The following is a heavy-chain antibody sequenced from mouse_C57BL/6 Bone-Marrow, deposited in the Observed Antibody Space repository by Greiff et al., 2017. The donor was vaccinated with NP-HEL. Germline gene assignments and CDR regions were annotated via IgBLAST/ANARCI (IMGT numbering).Heavy chain of an antibody. D-gene: IGHD2-3*01. Sequence: VQLKESGTVLARPGASVKMSCKTSGYTFTSYWMHWVKQRPGQGLEWIGAIYPGNSDTSYNQKFKGKAKLTAVTSASTAYMELSSLTNEDSAVDYCTRSRIGGYYVSIRFAYWGQGTLVTVS. J-gene: IGHJ3*01. V-gene: IGHV1-5*01. CDR3: TRSRIGGYYVSIRFAY. CDR2: IYPGNSDT. CDR1: GYTFTSYW.